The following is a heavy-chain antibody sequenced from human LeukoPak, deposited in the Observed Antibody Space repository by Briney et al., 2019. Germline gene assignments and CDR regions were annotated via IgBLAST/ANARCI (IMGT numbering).Heavy chain of an antibody. Sequence: GGSLRLSCAASGFTFSSYGMSWVRQAPGKGLEWVSAISGSGGSTYYADSVKGRFTISRDNSKNTLYLQMNSLRAEDTAVYYCARDRGGYSSGWYYYWGQGTLVTVSS. J-gene: IGHJ4*02. CDR3: ARDRGGYSSGWYYY. CDR2: ISGSGGST. D-gene: IGHD6-19*01. CDR1: GFTFSSYG. V-gene: IGHV3-23*01.